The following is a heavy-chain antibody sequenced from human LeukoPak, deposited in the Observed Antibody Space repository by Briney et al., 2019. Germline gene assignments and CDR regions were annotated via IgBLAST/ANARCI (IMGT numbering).Heavy chain of an antibody. CDR2: ISSSGSTI. Sequence: GGSLRLSCAASGFTFSSYEMNWVRQAPGKGLEWVSYISSSGSTIYYADSVKGRFTISRDNAKNSLYLQMNSLRAEDTAVYCCARETYGSGSYSYFAYWGQGTPVTVSS. J-gene: IGHJ4*02. V-gene: IGHV3-48*03. D-gene: IGHD3-10*01. CDR3: ARETYGSGSYSYFAY. CDR1: GFTFSSYE.